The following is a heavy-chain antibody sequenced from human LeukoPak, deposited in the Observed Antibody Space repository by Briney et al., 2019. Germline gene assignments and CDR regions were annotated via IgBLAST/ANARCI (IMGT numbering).Heavy chain of an antibody. Sequence: GGSLRHSCAASGFTFSSYWMHWVRQAPGKGLVWVSRINSDGSYTGYADSVKGRFTISRDNAKNTVYLQMNSLRAEDTAVYYCARPGIAVTGDYWGQGILVTVSS. CDR3: ARPGIAVTGDY. CDR2: INSDGSYT. V-gene: IGHV3-74*01. CDR1: GFTFSSYW. J-gene: IGHJ4*02. D-gene: IGHD6-19*01.